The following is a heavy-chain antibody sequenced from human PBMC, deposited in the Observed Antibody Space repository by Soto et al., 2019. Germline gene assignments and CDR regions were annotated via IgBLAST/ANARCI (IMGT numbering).Heavy chain of an antibody. J-gene: IGHJ6*02. D-gene: IGHD5-18*01. CDR2: IIPIFGTA. CDR3: ARAKTELTAMVTPGYYYYGMDV. Sequence: SVKVSCKASGGTFSSYAISWVRQAPGQGLEWMGGIIPIFGTANYAQKFQGRVTITADESTSTAYMELSSLRSEDTAVYYCARAKTELTAMVTPGYYYYGMDVWGQGTTVTVSS. CDR1: GGTFSSYA. V-gene: IGHV1-69*13.